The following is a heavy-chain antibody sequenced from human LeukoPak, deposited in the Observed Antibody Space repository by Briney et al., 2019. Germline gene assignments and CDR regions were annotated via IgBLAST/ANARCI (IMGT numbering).Heavy chain of an antibody. CDR2: ISYDGSNK. D-gene: IGHD3-3*01. CDR3: AKQSGFGAFDI. J-gene: IGHJ3*02. Sequence: PGRCLRLSCAASGFTFSSYGMHWVRPAPGKGVEWVAVISYDGSNKYYADSVKGRFTISRDNSKNTLYLQMNSLRAEDTAVYYCAKQSGFGAFDIWGQGTMVTVSS. CDR1: GFTFSSYG. V-gene: IGHV3-30*18.